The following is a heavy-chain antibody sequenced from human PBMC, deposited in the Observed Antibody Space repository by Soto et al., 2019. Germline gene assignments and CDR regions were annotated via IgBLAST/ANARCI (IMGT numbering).Heavy chain of an antibody. CDR2: ISSSSSYI. Sequence: TGGSLRLSCAASGFTFSSYSMNWFRQAPGKGLEWVSSISSSSSYIYYADSVKGRFTISRDNAKNSLYLQMNSLRAEDTAVYYFARILPYTGNSLVYWGQGTLVTSP. V-gene: IGHV3-21*01. D-gene: IGHD1-7*01. CDR1: GFTFSSYS. J-gene: IGHJ4*02. CDR3: ARILPYTGNSLVY.